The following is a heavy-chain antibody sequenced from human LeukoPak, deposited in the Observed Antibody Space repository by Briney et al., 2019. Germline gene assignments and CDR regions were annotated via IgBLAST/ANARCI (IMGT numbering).Heavy chain of an antibody. V-gene: IGHV1-2*02. J-gene: IGHJ4*02. CDR3: ARALIAAAGLFDY. CDR1: GYTFTGYY. CDR2: INPNSGGT. Sequence: ASVKVSCKASGYTFTGYYMHWARQAPGQGLEWMGWINPNSGGTNYAQKFQGRVTMTRDTSISTAYMGLSRLRSDDTAVYYCARALIAAAGLFDYWGQGTLVTVSS. D-gene: IGHD6-13*01.